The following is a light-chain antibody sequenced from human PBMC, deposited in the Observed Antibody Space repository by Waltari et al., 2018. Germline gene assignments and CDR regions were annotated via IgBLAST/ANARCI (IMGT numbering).Light chain of an antibody. CDR3: QHYNSYSSWT. Sequence: DIQMTQSPSTLSASVGDRVTITCRASQSISDWLAWYQQKPGKAPKLLIYKASTLETGDPSRFSGSGSGTEVTLTITSLQPDDFATYSCQHYNSYSSWTFGQGTKLEIK. CDR1: QSISDW. CDR2: KAS. J-gene: IGKJ1*01. V-gene: IGKV1-5*03.